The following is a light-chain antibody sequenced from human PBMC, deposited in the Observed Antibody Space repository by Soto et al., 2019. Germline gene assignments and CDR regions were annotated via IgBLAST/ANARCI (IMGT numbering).Light chain of an antibody. Sequence: EIVLTQSPGTLPLSPGERATLSCRASQSVSSSFLAWYQHKPGQAPRLLIYGASSRATGTPDRFSGSGSGTSCTLTVSRLEPEDVAVYYCQQDGNSPLTFDGGTKVEVK. J-gene: IGKJ4*01. CDR1: QSVSSSF. V-gene: IGKV3-20*01. CDR3: QQDGNSPLT. CDR2: GAS.